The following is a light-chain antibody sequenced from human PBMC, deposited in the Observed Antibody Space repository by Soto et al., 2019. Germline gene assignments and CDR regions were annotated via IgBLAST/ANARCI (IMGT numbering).Light chain of an antibody. CDR2: RNN. CDR1: SSNIETNY. CDR3: AAWDDTLNSLL. J-gene: IGLJ2*01. Sequence: QSVLAQPPSASGTPGQRVTISCSGHSSNIETNYVYWYQQLPGTAPKLLIYRNNQRPSGVPDRFSASKSGTSASLAISGLRSEDEAHYYCAAWDDTLNSLLFGGGT. V-gene: IGLV1-47*01.